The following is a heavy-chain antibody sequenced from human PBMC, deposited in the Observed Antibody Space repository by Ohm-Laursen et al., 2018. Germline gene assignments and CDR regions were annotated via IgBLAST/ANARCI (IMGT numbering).Heavy chain of an antibody. CDR2: ISGSGGST. Sequence: SLRLSCTASGFTFSSYAMSWVRQAPGKGLEWVSAISGSGGSTYYADSVKGRFTISRDNSKNTLYLQMNSLRAEDTAVYYCAKDSWASRPMGYFDYWGQGTLVTVSS. CDR3: AKDSWASRPMGYFDY. CDR1: GFTFSSYA. V-gene: IGHV3-23*01. D-gene: IGHD6-6*01. J-gene: IGHJ4*02.